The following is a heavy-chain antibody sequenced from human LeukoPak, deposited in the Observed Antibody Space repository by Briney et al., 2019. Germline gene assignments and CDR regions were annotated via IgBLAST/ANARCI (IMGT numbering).Heavy chain of an antibody. D-gene: IGHD3-9*01. V-gene: IGHV3-43*02. J-gene: IGHJ2*01. Sequence: PGGSLRLSCAASGFTFDDYAMHWVRQAPGKGLEWVSLISGDGGSTYYADSVKGRFTISRDNSKNSLYLQMNSLRTEDTALYYCAKAFSILTGYSYFDLWGRGTLVTVSS. CDR2: ISGDGGST. CDR1: GFTFDDYA. CDR3: AKAFSILTGYSYFDL.